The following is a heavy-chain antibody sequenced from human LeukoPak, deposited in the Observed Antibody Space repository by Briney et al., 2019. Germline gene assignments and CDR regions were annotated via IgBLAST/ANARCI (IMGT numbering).Heavy chain of an antibody. J-gene: IGHJ4*02. CDR2: ISSSSSYI. V-gene: IGHV3-21*01. D-gene: IGHD3-22*01. CDR1: GFTFSSYS. Sequence: GGSLRLSCAASGFTFSSYSMNWVRQAPGKGLEWVSSISSSSSYIYYADSVKGRFTISRDNAKNSLYLQMNSLRAEDTAVYYCARVRRTYYYDSSGYYPSLSFDYWGQGILVTVSS. CDR3: ARVRRTYYYDSSGYYPSLSFDY.